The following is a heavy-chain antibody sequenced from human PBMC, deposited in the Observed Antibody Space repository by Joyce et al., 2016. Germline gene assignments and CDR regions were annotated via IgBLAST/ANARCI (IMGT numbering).Heavy chain of an antibody. CDR2: ISDDGTHK. CDR1: GFTFSDYG. CDR3: AKDPMVRGVINGFDY. Sequence: QVQLVESGGRVVQPGTSLRLSCAASGFTFSDYGMHWVRRAPGKGLEWVAVISDDGTHKYYVDSVKGRFTVSRDNSKNTLYLQMDSLRAEDTAVYYCAKDPMVRGVINGFDYWGQGTLVTVSS. J-gene: IGHJ4*02. D-gene: IGHD3-10*01. V-gene: IGHV3-30*18.